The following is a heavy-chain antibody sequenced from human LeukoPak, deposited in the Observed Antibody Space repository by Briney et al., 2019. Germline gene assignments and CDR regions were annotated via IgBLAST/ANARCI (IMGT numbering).Heavy chain of an antibody. J-gene: IGHJ4*02. CDR3: ARGDLAYYYDSSGFFDY. Sequence: PGGSLRLSCAASGFTFSDYYMSWIRQAPGKGLEWVSVINSGGSTYYADSVKGRFTISRDNSKNTLHLQMNSLRAEDTAVYYCARGDLAYYYDSSGFFDYWGQGTLVTVSS. V-gene: IGHV3-66*01. CDR1: GFTFSDYY. CDR2: INSGGST. D-gene: IGHD3-22*01.